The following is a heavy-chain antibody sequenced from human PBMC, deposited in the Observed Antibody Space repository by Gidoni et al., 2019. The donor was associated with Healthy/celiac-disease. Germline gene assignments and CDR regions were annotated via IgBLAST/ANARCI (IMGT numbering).Heavy chain of an antibody. CDR1: GGSISSGDYY. CDR3: ARGGGLRGWFDP. CDR2: IYYSGST. Sequence: QVQLQESGPGLVKPSQTLSLTCTVSGGSISSGDYYWSWIRQPPGKCLEWIGYIYYSGSTYYNPSLKRRVTISVDTSKNQFSLKLSSVTAADTAVYYCARGGGLRGWFDPWGQGTLVTVSS. V-gene: IGHV4-30-4*01. J-gene: IGHJ5*02. D-gene: IGHD4-17*01.